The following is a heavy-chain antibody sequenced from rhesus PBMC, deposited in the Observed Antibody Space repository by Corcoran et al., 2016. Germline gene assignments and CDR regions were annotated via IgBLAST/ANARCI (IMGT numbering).Heavy chain of an antibody. CDR3: ARNPPGDYSGSYSFDY. CDR2: IYGSSRNT. Sequence: QVQLQESGPGLVKPSETLSLTCGVSGGSISSGYGWSWIRQPPGKGLEWIGYIYGSSRNTYYNPSLKSRVTSSKDTSKNQFSLKLSSVTAADTAVYYCARNPPGDYSGSYSFDYWGQGVLVTVSS. J-gene: IGHJ4*01. V-gene: IGHV4S7*01. D-gene: IGHD3-16*01. CDR1: GGSISSGYG.